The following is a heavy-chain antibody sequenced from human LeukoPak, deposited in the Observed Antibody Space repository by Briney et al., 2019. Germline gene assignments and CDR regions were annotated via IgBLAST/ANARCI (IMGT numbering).Heavy chain of an antibody. CDR3: ARGPGYRYGYDYYYMDV. CDR2: INPNSGGA. CDR1: GYTFTDYY. D-gene: IGHD5-18*01. Sequence: ASVKVSCRASGYTFTDYYMHWVRQAPGQGLEWMGWINPNSGGANYAQKFQGRVTMTRDTSISTAYMELSMLRSDDTAVYYCARGPGYRYGYDYYYMDVWGKGTTVTVSS. J-gene: IGHJ6*03. V-gene: IGHV1-2*02.